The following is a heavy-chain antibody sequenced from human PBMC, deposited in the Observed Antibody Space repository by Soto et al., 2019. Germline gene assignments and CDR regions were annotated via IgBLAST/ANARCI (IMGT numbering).Heavy chain of an antibody. CDR1: GDSISSDGYH. Sequence: SETLSLTCTVSGDSISSDGYHWSWIRQSPGKGLEWIGYIYNGGRTFYRPSLESRINMSLDATKNSYSLRLTSVTAADTAVYYCARAPVGMDSISFFDHWGQGILVTVSS. CDR2: IYNGGRT. J-gene: IGHJ4*02. D-gene: IGHD2-8*01. CDR3: ARAPVGMDSISFFDH. V-gene: IGHV4-30-4*01.